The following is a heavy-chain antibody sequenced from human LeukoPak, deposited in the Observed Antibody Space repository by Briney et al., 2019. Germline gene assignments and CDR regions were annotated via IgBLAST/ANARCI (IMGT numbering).Heavy chain of an antibody. CDR1: GLSVSSKY. Sequence: PGGSLRLSCAAAGLSVSSKYMSWVRQPAGKGLEWVSVIYSGGTTFYAGSVKGRFTISRDNSKNTLYLQMNSLRPDDTAVYYCTKLKGWYGDGYFDYWGPGTLVTVSS. CDR2: IYSGGTT. J-gene: IGHJ4*02. CDR3: TKLKGWYGDGYFDY. D-gene: IGHD6-19*01. V-gene: IGHV3-53*01.